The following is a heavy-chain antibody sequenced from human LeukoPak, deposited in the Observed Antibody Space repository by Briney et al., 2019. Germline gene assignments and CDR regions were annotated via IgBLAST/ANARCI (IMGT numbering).Heavy chain of an antibody. CDR2: IYYSGST. CDR1: GGSISSSSYY. CDR3: ARFSQYYDSPTHYLDY. V-gene: IGHV4-39*07. J-gene: IGHJ4*02. D-gene: IGHD2/OR15-2a*01. Sequence: SETLSLTCTVSGGSISSSSYYWGWIRQPPGKGLEWIGSIYYSGSTYYNPSLKTQLTISVDTSKNQFSLRLNSVTAADTAVYYCARFSQYYDSPTHYLDYWGQGILVTVSS.